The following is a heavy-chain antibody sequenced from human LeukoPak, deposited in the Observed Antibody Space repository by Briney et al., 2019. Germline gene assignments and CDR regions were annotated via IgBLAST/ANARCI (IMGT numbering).Heavy chain of an antibody. CDR2: IGTAGDT. D-gene: IGHD2-2*01. V-gene: IGHV3-13*01. J-gene: IGHJ2*01. CDR3: ARDRTGCCSTSCYDLYFDL. CDR1: GFTFSSYD. Sequence: PGRSLRLSCAASGFTFSSYDMHWVRQATGKGLEWVSAIGTAGDTYYPGSVKGRFTISRENAKNSLYLQMNSLRAGDTAVYYCARDRTGCCSTSCYDLYFDLWGRGTLVTVSS.